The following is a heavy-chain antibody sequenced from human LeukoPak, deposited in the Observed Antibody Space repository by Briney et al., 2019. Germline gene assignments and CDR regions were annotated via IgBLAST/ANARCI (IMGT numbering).Heavy chain of an antibody. CDR1: GGSIRNYY. D-gene: IGHD4-17*01. CDR3: ARLNYGDYSGAFDI. Sequence: SETLSLTCTVSGGSIRNYYWSWIRQPPGKGLEWIGYIYYSGSTNYNPSLKSRVTISVDTSKNQFSPKLSSVTAADTAVYYCARLNYGDYSGAFDIWGQGTIITVSS. V-gene: IGHV4-59*01. CDR2: IYYSGST. J-gene: IGHJ3*02.